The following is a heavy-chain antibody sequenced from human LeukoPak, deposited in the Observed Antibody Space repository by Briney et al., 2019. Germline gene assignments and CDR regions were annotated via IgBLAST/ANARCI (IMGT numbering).Heavy chain of an antibody. J-gene: IGHJ4*01. D-gene: IGHD3-10*01. CDR3: WTGGARYYFSGY. Sequence: PGGSLRLSCAASGFTFSSYEMNWVRQAPGKGLEWVSYISSSGSTIYYADSVKGRFTISRDNAKNSLYLQMNSLRAKDTAVYYCWTGGARYYFSGYWGQGALVTVSS. CDR1: GFTFSSYE. V-gene: IGHV3-48*03. CDR2: ISSSGSTI.